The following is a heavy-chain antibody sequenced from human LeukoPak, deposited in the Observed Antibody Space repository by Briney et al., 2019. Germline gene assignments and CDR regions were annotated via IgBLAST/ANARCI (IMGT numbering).Heavy chain of an antibody. Sequence: WASVKVSCKASGYTFTSYAMNWVRQAPGQGLEWMGWNNTNTGNPTYAQGFTGRFVFSLDTSVSTAYLQISSLKAEDTAVYYCARLVVRDAFDIWGQGTMVTVSS. CDR3: ARLVVRDAFDI. CDR2: NNTNTGNP. D-gene: IGHD3-22*01. CDR1: GYTFTSYA. J-gene: IGHJ3*02. V-gene: IGHV7-4-1*02.